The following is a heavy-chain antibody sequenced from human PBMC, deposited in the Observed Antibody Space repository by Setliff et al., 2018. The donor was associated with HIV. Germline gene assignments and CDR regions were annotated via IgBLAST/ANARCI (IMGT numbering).Heavy chain of an antibody. CDR3: ARQVGEGKWYLDS. D-gene: IGHD1-26*01. J-gene: IGHJ4*01. Sequence: ASVKVSCKASGYSFTTYDINWARQAPGQGLEWMGWVDPNTGNAGYEQKFQGRVTMTRDTSLKLSGVTAADTAIYYCARQVGEGKWYLDSWGHGTLVTVSS. CDR2: VDPNTGNA. V-gene: IGHV1-8*01. CDR1: GYSFTTYD.